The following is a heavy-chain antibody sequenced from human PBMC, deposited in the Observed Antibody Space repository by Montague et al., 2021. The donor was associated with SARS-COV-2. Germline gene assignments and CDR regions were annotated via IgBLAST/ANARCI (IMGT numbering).Heavy chain of an antibody. Sequence: PALVKPTQTLTLTCTFSGFSLSTSGMCVSWIRQPPGKALERLARIDWDDYKYYSTSLKTRLTISKDTSKNQVVLTMTNMDPVDTATYYCARGYYDILTGYLDAFDIWGQGTMVTVPS. CDR2: IDWDDYK. CDR1: GFSLSTSGMC. V-gene: IGHV2-70*11. CDR3: ARGYYDILTGYLDAFDI. J-gene: IGHJ3*02. D-gene: IGHD3-9*01.